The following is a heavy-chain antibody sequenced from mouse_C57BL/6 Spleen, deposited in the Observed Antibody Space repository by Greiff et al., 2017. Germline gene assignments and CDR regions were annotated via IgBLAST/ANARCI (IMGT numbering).Heavy chain of an antibody. CDR1: GYAFSSSW. Sequence: QVQLQQSGPELVKPGASVKISCKASGYAFSSSWMNWVKQRPGKGLEWIGRIYPGDGDTNYNGKFKGKATLTADKSSSTAYMQLSSLTSEDSAVYFCAVYYGSSWYFDGWGTVTTVTVSS. J-gene: IGHJ1*03. CDR2: IYPGDGDT. D-gene: IGHD1-1*01. CDR3: AVYYGSSWYFDG. V-gene: IGHV1-82*01.